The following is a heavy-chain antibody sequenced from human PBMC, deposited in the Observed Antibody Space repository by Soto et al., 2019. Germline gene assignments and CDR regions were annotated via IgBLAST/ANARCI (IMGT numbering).Heavy chain of an antibody. D-gene: IGHD2-8*01. CDR1: GVSLTSTGVG. V-gene: IGHV2-5*02. J-gene: IGHJ4*02. Sequence: QITLKESGPTLMKPTQTLTLTCTLSGVSLTSTGVGVDWIRQPPGKALEWLALIYWDDDIRYSPSLKNRLTITEDISKNPVVLTLTNMDPVDTATYYCADRRGGTPNVWGQGSLVTVSS. CDR2: IYWDDDI. CDR3: ADRRGGTPNV.